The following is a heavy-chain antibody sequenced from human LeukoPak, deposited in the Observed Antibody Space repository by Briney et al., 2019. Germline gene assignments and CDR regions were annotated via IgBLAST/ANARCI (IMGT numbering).Heavy chain of an antibody. D-gene: IGHD3-22*01. CDR3: ARDLVFYDSSGYYMSDAFDI. J-gene: IGHJ3*02. CDR2: INPNSGGT. V-gene: IGHV1-2*02. CDR1: GYTFTGYY. Sequence: ASVKVSCKASGYTFTGYYMHWVRQAPGQGLEWMGWINPNSGGTNYAQKFQGRVTMTRDTSISTTYMELSRLRSDDTAVYYCARDLVFYDSSGYYMSDAFDIWGQGTTVTVSS.